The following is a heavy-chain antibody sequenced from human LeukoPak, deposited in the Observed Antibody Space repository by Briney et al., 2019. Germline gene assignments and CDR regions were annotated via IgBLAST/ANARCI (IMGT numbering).Heavy chain of an antibody. CDR3: ARVGGTNYYYYGMDV. CDR1: SGSINSYC. CDR2: ICSDGSP. D-gene: IGHD4-23*01. V-gene: IGHV4-59*01. J-gene: IGHJ6*02. Sequence: PSETLSLTCTVSSGSINSYCWSWIRQPPGTGLEWIGYICSDGSPSYNPSLKGRVTVSLDMSKDQFSLKLTSVTAADTAVYYCARVGGTNYYYYGMDVWGQGTTVTVSS.